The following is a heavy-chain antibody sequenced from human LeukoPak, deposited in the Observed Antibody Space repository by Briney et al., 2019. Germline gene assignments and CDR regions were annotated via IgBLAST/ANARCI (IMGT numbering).Heavy chain of an antibody. CDR2: ISGSGGST. Sequence: PGGSLRLSCAASGFTFSSYAMSWARQAPGKGLEWVSAISGSGGSTYYADSVKGRFTISRDNSKNTLYLQMNSLRAEDTAVYYCAKEGSSWSRLFCDYWGQGTLVTVSS. CDR3: AKEGSSWSRLFCDY. V-gene: IGHV3-23*01. CDR1: GFTFSSYA. D-gene: IGHD6-13*01. J-gene: IGHJ4*02.